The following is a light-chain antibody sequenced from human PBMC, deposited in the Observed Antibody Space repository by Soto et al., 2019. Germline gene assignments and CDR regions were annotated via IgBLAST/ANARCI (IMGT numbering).Light chain of an antibody. CDR3: LLTYPGVGRV. Sequence: QAVVSQEPSLTVSPGGTVTLTCGSSTGSVTSGHSPYWFQQRPDQAPRTLIYETSNKHSWTPARFSGSLLGGKAALILSGAQPEDEADYYCLLTYPGVGRVFGGGTKLTVL. J-gene: IGLJ2*01. V-gene: IGLV7-46*01. CDR1: TGSVTSGHS. CDR2: ETS.